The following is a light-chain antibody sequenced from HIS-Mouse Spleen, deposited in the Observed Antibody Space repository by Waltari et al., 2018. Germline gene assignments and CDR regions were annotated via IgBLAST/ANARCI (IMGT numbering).Light chain of an antibody. Sequence: DIQMTQSPSSLSASVGDRVTITCRASQSISSYLNWYQQKPVKAPKLLIYAASSLQSGVPSRFSGSGSVTDFTLTISSLQPEDFATYYCQQSYSTPRTFGQGTKVEIK. V-gene: IGKV1-39*01. J-gene: IGKJ1*01. CDR3: QQSYSTPRT. CDR1: QSISSY. CDR2: AAS.